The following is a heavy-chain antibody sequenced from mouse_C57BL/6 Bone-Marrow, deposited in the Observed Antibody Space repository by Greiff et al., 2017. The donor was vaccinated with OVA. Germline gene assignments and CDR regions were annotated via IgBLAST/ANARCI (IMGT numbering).Heavy chain of an antibody. J-gene: IGHJ3*01. CDR2: IGPGSGST. CDR3: SSLWFAY. Sequence: VQLQQSGAELVKPGASVKISCKASGYTFTDYYINWVKQRPGQGLEWIGKIGPGSGSTYYNEKFKGKATLTADKSSSTAYMLLSRLTSDDSAVSFCSSLWFAYWRQGTLVTVSA. V-gene: IGHV1-77*01. CDR1: GYTFTDYY.